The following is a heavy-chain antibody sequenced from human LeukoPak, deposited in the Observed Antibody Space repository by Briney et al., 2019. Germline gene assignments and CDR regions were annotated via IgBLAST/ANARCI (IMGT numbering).Heavy chain of an antibody. CDR3: AKDLAYYYDSSGYYYDPY. CDR1: GFTFSSYS. J-gene: IGHJ4*02. Sequence: GGSLRLSCAASGFTFSSYSMNWVRQAPGKGLEWVSAISGSGGSTYYADSVKGRFTISRDNSKNTLYLQMNSLRAEDTAVYYCAKDLAYYYDSSGYYYDPYWGQGTLVTVSS. V-gene: IGHV3-23*01. CDR2: ISGSGGST. D-gene: IGHD3-22*01.